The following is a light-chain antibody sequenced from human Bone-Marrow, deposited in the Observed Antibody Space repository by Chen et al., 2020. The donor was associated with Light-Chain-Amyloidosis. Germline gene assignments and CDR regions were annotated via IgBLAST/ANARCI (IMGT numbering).Light chain of an antibody. CDR1: QSVSSY. Sequence: EIVLTQSPATLSLPLGERATLSCRASQSVSSYVAWYQHKPGQAPRLLIYDASNRATGIPARFSCSGSGTDFTLTISSLEPEDFAVYYCQQRSSWPTTFGQGTRLEI. CDR3: QQRSSWPTT. CDR2: DAS. J-gene: IGKJ5*01. V-gene: IGKV3-11*01.